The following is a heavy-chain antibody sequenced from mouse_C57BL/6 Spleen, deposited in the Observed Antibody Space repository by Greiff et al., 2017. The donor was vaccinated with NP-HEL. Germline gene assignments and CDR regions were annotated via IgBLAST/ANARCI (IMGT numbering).Heavy chain of an antibody. CDR3: ARSMVTTWEYYYAMDY. CDR2: IDPNSGGT. CDR1: GYTFTSYW. D-gene: IGHD2-2*01. Sequence: VQLQQPGAELVKPGASVKLSCKASGYTFTSYWMHWVKQRPGRGLEWIGRIDPNSGGTKYNEKFKSKATLTVDKPSSTAYMQLSSLTSEDSAVYYCARSMVTTWEYYYAMDYWGQGTSVTVSS. J-gene: IGHJ4*01. V-gene: IGHV1-72*01.